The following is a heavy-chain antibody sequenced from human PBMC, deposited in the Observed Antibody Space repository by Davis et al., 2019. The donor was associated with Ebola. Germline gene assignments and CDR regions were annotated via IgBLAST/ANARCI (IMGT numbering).Heavy chain of an antibody. D-gene: IGHD3-9*01. V-gene: IGHV1-18*04. Sequence: ASVKVSYKSSGYTFTSYGLVWVRQASGLGLEWTGWISGFNTNTNFAQKFQGRVTVSKDTSTNTAYMDLRSLTSDDTAIYYCARAPNYDVLTGTSSYYFDYWGQGTLVTVSS. CDR2: ISGFNTNT. CDR1: GYTFTSYG. CDR3: ARAPNYDVLTGTSSYYFDY. J-gene: IGHJ4*02.